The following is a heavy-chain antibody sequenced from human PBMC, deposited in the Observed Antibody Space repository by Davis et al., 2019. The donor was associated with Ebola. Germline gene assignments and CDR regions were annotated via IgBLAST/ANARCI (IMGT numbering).Heavy chain of an antibody. J-gene: IGHJ4*02. V-gene: IGHV3-9*01. CDR3: AKGTRGYSGYDYFDY. D-gene: IGHD5-12*01. Sequence: SLKISCASSEFTFDHYALHWVRHAPRKRLERVSGIRCNCGSIGYADSVKGRFTISRDNAKNSLYLQMNSLRAEDTALYYCAKGTRGYSGYDYFDYWGQGTLVTVSS. CDR1: EFTFDHYA. CDR2: IRCNCGSI.